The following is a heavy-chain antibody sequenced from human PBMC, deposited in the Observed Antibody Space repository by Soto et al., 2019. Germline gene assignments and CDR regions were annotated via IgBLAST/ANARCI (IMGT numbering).Heavy chain of an antibody. CDR2: IYYSGST. Sequence: SETLSLTCTVSGGSISSGDYYWSWIRQPPGNGLEWIGYIYYSGSTYYNPSLKSRVTISVDTSNNQFSLKLSLVPAADTAVYYGARVPILFWFDPWGQGTLVTVSS. J-gene: IGHJ5*02. CDR3: ARVPILFWFDP. V-gene: IGHV4-30-4*01. CDR1: GGSISSGDYY. D-gene: IGHD3-3*01.